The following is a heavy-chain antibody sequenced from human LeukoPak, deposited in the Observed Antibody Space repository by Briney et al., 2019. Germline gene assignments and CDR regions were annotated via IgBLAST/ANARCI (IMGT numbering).Heavy chain of an antibody. V-gene: IGHV4-4*09. D-gene: IGHD3-22*01. CDR3: ARQKSYYDSGGCWQDLGFFDY. Sequence: PSETLSLTCSVSGATMYDNYWSWIRQPPGKGLEWLGYIYTYDRERTTYNPSLKSRITISLDTSNRQFSLRLISVTAADTAVYFCARQKSYYDSGGCWQDLGFFDYWGQGALVTVSS. CDR2: IYTYDRERT. J-gene: IGHJ4*02. CDR1: GATMYDNY.